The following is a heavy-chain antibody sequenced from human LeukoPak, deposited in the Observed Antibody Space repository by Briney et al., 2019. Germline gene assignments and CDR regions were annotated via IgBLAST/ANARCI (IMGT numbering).Heavy chain of an antibody. CDR3: ARGVSYYDSSGYYQEAFDY. CDR2: FDPEDGET. CDR1: GYTLTELS. V-gene: IGHV1-24*01. Sequence: ASVKVSCKVSGYTLTELSMHWVRQAPGKGLEWMGGFDPEDGETIYAQKFQGRVTMTEDTSTDTAYMELSSLRSEDTAVYYCARGVSYYDSSGYYQEAFDYWGQGTLVTVSS. D-gene: IGHD3-22*01. J-gene: IGHJ4*02.